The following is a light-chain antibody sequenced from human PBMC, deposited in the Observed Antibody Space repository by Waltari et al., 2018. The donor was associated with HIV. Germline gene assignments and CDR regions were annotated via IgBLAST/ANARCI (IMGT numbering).Light chain of an antibody. V-gene: IGLV2-23*02. CDR1: SSDVGRYNL. CDR3: NSYATGSAWV. Sequence: QSALTQPASVSGPPGQSITISCTGTSSDVGRYNLVSWYQQHPGKAPKLMIYEVTKRPSGVSNRFSGSKSGNTASLTISGLQAEDEADYYCNSYATGSAWVFGGGTKLTVL. J-gene: IGLJ3*02. CDR2: EVT.